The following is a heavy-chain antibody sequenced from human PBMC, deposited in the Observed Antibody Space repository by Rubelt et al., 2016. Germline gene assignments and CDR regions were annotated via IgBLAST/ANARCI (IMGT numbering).Heavy chain of an antibody. CDR2: IGTAGDT. D-gene: IGHD6-6*01. V-gene: IGHV3-13*04. Sequence: GGGLVQPGGSLRLSCAASGFTFSSYDMHWVRQTTGKGLEWVSAIGTAGDTYYPDSVKGRFTISRENAKNSLYLQMNSLRDDDTAVYYCARTSSSSCDYWGQGTLVTVSS. J-gene: IGHJ4*02. CDR1: GFTFSSYD. CDR3: ARTSSSSCDY.